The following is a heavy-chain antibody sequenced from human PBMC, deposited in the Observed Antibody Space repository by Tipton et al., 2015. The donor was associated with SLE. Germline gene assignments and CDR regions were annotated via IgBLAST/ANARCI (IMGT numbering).Heavy chain of an antibody. CDR1: GFSISSGSY. CDR3: ARQAQGYYDSSGYYEMVFFDY. J-gene: IGHJ4*02. D-gene: IGHD3-22*01. Sequence: TLSLTCAVSGFSISSGSYWAWIRQPPGKGLEWIGTIYHTGTTYYKPSLNSRVTISVDTSKNQFSLKLSSVTAADTAVYYCARQAQGYYDSSGYYEMVFFDYWGQGTLVTVSS. V-gene: IGHV4-38-2*01. CDR2: IYHTGTT.